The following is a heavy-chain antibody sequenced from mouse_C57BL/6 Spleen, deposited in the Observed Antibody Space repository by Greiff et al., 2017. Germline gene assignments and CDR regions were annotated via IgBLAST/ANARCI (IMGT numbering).Heavy chain of an antibody. Sequence: EVQLVESGGGLVKPGGSLKLSCAASGFTFSSYAMPWVRQTPGKRLEWVATISDGGSYTYSPDNVKGRFTSSRDNAKNNLYLQMSNLKSEDTAIYYCARETSGYLDDWGQGTTLTVAS. J-gene: IGHJ2*01. CDR2: ISDGGSYT. V-gene: IGHV5-4*01. CDR1: GFTFSSYA. CDR3: ARETSGYLDD. D-gene: IGHD1-3*01.